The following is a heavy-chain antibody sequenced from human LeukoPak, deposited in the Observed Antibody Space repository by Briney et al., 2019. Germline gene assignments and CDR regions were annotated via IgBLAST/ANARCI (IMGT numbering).Heavy chain of an antibody. CDR1: GFTFSSYG. Sequence: PGGSLRLSCAASGFTFSSYGMHWVRQAPGKGLEWVAFIRYDGSNKYYADSVKGRFTISRDNSKNTLYLQMNSLRAEDTAVYYCAKDKYQLLCRVLDYWGQGTLVTVSS. J-gene: IGHJ4*02. D-gene: IGHD2-2*01. V-gene: IGHV3-30*02. CDR2: IRYDGSNK. CDR3: AKDKYQLLCRVLDY.